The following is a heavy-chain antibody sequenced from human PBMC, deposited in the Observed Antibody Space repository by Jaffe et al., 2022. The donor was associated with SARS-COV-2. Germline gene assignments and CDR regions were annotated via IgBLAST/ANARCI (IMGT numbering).Heavy chain of an antibody. Sequence: EVQLVESGGGLVKPGGSLRLSCAASGFTFSSYSMNWVRQAPGKGLEWVSSISSSSSYIYYADSVKGRFTISRDNAKNSLYLQMNSLRAEDTAVYYCASTYKQQLVSPVGYWGQGTLVTVSS. D-gene: IGHD6-13*01. CDR3: ASTYKQQLVSPVGY. CDR2: ISSSSSYI. J-gene: IGHJ4*02. CDR1: GFTFSSYS. V-gene: IGHV3-21*01.